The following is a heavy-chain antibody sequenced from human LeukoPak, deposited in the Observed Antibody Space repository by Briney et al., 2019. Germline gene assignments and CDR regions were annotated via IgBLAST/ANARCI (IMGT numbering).Heavy chain of an antibody. D-gene: IGHD3-10*01. CDR2: ISSNGGST. J-gene: IGHJ5*02. V-gene: IGHV3-64*01. Sequence: GGSLRLSCAASGFTFSSYAMHWVRQAPGKGLEYVSAISSNGGSTYYTNSAKGRFTISRDNSKNTLYLQMGSLRAEDMAVYYCARLGSTEEFDPWGQGTLVTVSS. CDR1: GFTFSSYA. CDR3: ARLGSTEEFDP.